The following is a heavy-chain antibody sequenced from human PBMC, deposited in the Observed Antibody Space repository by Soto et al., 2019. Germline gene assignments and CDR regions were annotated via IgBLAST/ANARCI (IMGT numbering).Heavy chain of an antibody. J-gene: IGHJ4*02. V-gene: IGHV4-39*01. CDR2: IYYSGST. D-gene: IGHD6-13*01. CDR3: ATLHRWGIAAAGIDY. CDR1: GGSISSSSYY. Sequence: PSETLSLTCTVSGGSISSSSYYWGWIRQPPGKGLEWIGSIYYSGSTYYNPSLKSRVTISVDTSKNQFSLKLSSVTAADTAVYYCATLHRWGIAAAGIDYWGQGTLVTVSS.